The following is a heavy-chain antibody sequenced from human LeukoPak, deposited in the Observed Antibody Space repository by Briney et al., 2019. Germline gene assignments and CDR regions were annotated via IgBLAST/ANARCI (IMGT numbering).Heavy chain of an antibody. CDR2: INHSGST. CDR1: GGSFSCYY. CDR3: ARRRIVVNMDV. J-gene: IGHJ6*03. V-gene: IGHV4-34*01. D-gene: IGHD2-21*01. Sequence: SETLSLTCAVYGGSFSCYYWSWIRQPPGKGLEWIGEINHSGSTNYNPSLKSRVTISVDTSKNQFSLKLSSVTAADTAVYYCARRRIVVNMDVWGKGTTVTVSS.